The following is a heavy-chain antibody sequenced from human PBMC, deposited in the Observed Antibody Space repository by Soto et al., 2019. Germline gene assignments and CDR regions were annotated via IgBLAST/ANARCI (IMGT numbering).Heavy chain of an antibody. J-gene: IGHJ5*02. CDR2: IIPIFGTA. V-gene: IGHV1-69*12. CDR3: ARGTLAYGAPPPGFDP. CDR1: GGTFSSYA. Sequence: QVQLVQSGAEVKKPGSSVKVSCKASGGTFSSYAISWVRQAPGQGLEWMGGIIPIFGTANYAQKFQGRVTITADESTSTAYMELSSLRSEDTAVYYCARGTLAYGAPPPGFDPWGQGTLVTVSS. D-gene: IGHD4-17*01.